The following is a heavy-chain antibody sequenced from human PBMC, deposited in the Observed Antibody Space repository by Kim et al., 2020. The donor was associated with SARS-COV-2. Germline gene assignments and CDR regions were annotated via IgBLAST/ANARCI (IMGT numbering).Heavy chain of an antibody. V-gene: IGHV1-8*01. CDR3: ARGLNTYSSSWMDY. J-gene: IGHJ4*02. Sequence: AQKLQGRVTMTRNTSIRTGYMELSSLRSEDTAVYYCARGLNTYSSSWMDYWGQGTLVTVSS. D-gene: IGHD6-13*01.